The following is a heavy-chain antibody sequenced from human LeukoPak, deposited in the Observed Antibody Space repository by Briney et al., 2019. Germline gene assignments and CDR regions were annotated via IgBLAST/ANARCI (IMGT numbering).Heavy chain of an antibody. CDR1: GYTFTGYY. Sequence: GASVKVSCKASGYTFTGYYMHWVRQAPGQGLEWMGWINPNSGGTNYAQKFQGRVTMTRDTSISTAYMELSRLRSDDTAVYYCAREVCSSTSCYSDYWGQGTLVTVSS. V-gene: IGHV1-2*02. J-gene: IGHJ4*02. CDR2: INPNSGGT. CDR3: AREVCSSTSCYSDY. D-gene: IGHD2-2*01.